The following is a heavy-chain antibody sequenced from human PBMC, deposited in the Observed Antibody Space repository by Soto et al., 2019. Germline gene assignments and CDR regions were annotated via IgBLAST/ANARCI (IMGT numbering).Heavy chain of an antibody. CDR1: GGSLSSSSYF. CDR2: LYYSGTT. V-gene: IGHV4-39*01. J-gene: IGHJ4*02. D-gene: IGHD4-17*01. CDR3: TSLDYGDFGIDY. Sequence: PSETLSLTCTVSGGSLSSSSYFWVWIRQPPGKGLEWIGNLYYSGTTYYNPSLKSRVTISVDTSKNQFYLRLSSVNAADTAVYYCTSLDYGDFGIDYWGQGTLVTVSS.